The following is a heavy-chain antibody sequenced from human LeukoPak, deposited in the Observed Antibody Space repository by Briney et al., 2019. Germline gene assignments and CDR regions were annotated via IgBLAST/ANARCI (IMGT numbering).Heavy chain of an antibody. CDR1: GYTFTDYY. CDR3: ATPIEMATIIGFDY. CDR2: VDPEDGET. D-gene: IGHD5-24*01. J-gene: IGHJ4*02. Sequence: ASVKISCKVSGYTFTDYYMHWVQQAPGKGLEWMVLVDPEDGETISAEKFQGRVTITADTSTDTAYMELSSLRSEDTAVYYCATPIEMATIIGFDYWGQGTLVTVSS. V-gene: IGHV1-69-2*01.